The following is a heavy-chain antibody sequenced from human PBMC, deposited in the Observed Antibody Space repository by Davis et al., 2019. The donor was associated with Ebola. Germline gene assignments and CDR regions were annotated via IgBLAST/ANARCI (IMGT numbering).Heavy chain of an antibody. J-gene: IGHJ6*02. CDR3: ARDKKWHVGGLFGGYYYYGMDV. CDR2: IKQDGSEK. D-gene: IGHD2-15*01. Sequence: GGSLRLSCAASGFTFSSYAMSWVRQAPGKGLQWVANIKQDGSEKYYVDSVKGRFTISRDNAKNSLYLQMNSLRADDTAVYYCARDKKWHVGGLFGGYYYYGMDVWGQGTTVTVSS. V-gene: IGHV3-7*01. CDR1: GFTFSSYA.